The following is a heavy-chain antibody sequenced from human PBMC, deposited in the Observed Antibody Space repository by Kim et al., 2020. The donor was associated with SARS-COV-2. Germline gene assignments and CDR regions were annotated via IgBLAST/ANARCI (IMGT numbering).Heavy chain of an antibody. CDR2: IYYSGST. CDR3: ARRPRANGMDV. V-gene: IGHV4-59*08. CDR1: GGSISSYY. Sequence: SETLSLTCTVSGGSISSYYWSWIRQPPGKGLEWICFIYYSGSTNYNPSLKSRVTMSVDTSKNHFSLKLTSVTAADTAVYFCARRPRANGMDVWGQGTTVTVS. J-gene: IGHJ6*02.